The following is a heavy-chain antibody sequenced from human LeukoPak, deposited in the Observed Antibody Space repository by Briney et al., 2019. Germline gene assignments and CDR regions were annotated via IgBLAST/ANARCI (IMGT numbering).Heavy chain of an antibody. CDR2: IYYSGSI. V-gene: IGHV4-39*01. CDR3: ARQSSIRTFDY. D-gene: IGHD1/OR15-1a*01. Sequence: SETLSLTCTVSGGSISSSSYYWGWIRQPPGKGLEWIGSIYYSGSIYYNPSLKSRVTISVDTSKNQFSLKLSSVTAADTAVYYCARQSSIRTFDYWGQGTLVTVSS. CDR1: GGSISSSSYY. J-gene: IGHJ4*02.